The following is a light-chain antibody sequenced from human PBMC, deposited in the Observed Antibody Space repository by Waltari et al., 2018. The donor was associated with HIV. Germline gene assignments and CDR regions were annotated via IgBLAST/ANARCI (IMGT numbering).Light chain of an antibody. J-gene: IGLJ2*01. V-gene: IGLV2-14*03. Sequence: QSALTQPASVSGSPGQSITISCNGTTTDIGGYNYVSWYQRHPDKAPKLIIFGVPNRPSGISSRFSGSKSGNTASLTISGLQAEDEADYYCCSYTKLTTHYVLFGGGTKLTVL. CDR3: CSYTKLTTHYVL. CDR1: TTDIGGYNY. CDR2: GVP.